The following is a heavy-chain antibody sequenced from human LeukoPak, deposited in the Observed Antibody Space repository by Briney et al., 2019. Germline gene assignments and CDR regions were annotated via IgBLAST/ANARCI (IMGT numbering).Heavy chain of an antibody. V-gene: IGHV4-38-2*02. J-gene: IGHJ4*02. CDR1: GYSISSGYY. CDR2: IYHNGNT. Sequence: SETLSLTCTVSGYSISSGYYWGYIRQPPGKGLEWIGSIYHNGNTHYNPSLASRVTISLDTSKNQFSLKLSSVTAADTAVYYCAREKTAHGYFDYWGQGTLVTVSS. CDR3: AREKTAHGYFDY.